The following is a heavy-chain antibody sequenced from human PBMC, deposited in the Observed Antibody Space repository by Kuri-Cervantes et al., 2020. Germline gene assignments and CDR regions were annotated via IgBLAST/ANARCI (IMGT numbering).Heavy chain of an antibody. CDR3: AKGEFGGY. Sequence: GESLKISCAGSGFSFSSDAMSWVRQAPGKGLEWVSAISGSGGSTYYADSVKGRFTISRDNSKNTLYLQMNSLRAEDTAVYYCAKGEFGGYWGQGTLVTVSS. D-gene: IGHD3-10*01. CDR1: GFSFSSDA. CDR2: ISGSGGST. J-gene: IGHJ4*02. V-gene: IGHV3-23*01.